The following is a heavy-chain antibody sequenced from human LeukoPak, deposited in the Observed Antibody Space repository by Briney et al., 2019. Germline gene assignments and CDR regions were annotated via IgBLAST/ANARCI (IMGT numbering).Heavy chain of an antibody. CDR2: IIPILGIA. J-gene: IGHJ2*01. Sequence: GASVKVSCKASGGTFSSYAISWVRQAPGQGLEWMGRIIPILGIANYAQKFQGRVTITADKSTTTAYMELSSLRSEDTAVYYCARDRVYYYDSSGCYSDADWYFDLWGRGTLVTVSS. CDR1: GGTFSSYA. D-gene: IGHD3-22*01. CDR3: ARDRVYYYDSSGCYSDADWYFDL. V-gene: IGHV1-69*04.